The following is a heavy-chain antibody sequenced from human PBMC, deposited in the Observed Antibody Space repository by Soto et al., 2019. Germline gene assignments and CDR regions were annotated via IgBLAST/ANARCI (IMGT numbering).Heavy chain of an antibody. CDR1: GYSFTSYW. Sequence: GESLKISCKGSGYSFTSYWIGWVRQMPGKGLEWMGIIYPGDSDTRYSPSFQGQVTISADKSISTAYLQWSSLKASDTAMYYCARDGSSSCSGGSCLFDYWGQGTLVTVSS. D-gene: IGHD2-15*01. V-gene: IGHV5-51*01. J-gene: IGHJ4*02. CDR2: IYPGDSDT. CDR3: ARDGSSSCSGGSCLFDY.